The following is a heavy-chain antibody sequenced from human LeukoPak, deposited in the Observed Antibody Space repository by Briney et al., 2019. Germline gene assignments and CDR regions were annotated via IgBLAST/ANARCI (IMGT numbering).Heavy chain of an antibody. CDR2: IYSGGST. CDR3: ARDLGEYYYGSGGAFDI. J-gene: IGHJ3*02. V-gene: IGHV3-66*01. D-gene: IGHD3-10*01. Sequence: GGSLRLSCAASGFTVSSNYMSWVRQAPGKGLEWVSVIYSGGSTYYADSVKGRFTISRDNSKNTLCLQMNSLRAEDTAVYYCARDLGEYYYGSGGAFDIWGQGTMVTVSS. CDR1: GFTVSSNY.